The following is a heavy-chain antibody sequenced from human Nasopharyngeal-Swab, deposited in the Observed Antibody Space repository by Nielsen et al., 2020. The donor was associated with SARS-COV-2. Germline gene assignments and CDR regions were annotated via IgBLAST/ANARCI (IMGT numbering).Heavy chain of an antibody. D-gene: IGHD5-18*01. V-gene: IGHV3-9*01. CDR3: AKDFNVDTAMVTYYYGMDV. CDR1: GITIDDYA. J-gene: IGHJ6*02. CDR2: ISWTSCTT. Sequence: GGSLRLTCTASGITIDDYAMHWVRQAPGTGMACVSDISWTSCTTGYADSGKGRFATSRDNAKSSLYLQMNSLRAEDTALYYCAKDFNVDTAMVTYYYGMDVWGQGTTVTVSS.